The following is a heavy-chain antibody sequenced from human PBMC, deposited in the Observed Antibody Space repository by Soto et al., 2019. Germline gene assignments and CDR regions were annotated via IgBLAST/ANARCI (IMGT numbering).Heavy chain of an antibody. CDR1: GFIFSSYA. J-gene: IGHJ6*02. D-gene: IGHD6-6*01. CDR3: AKYSDSSGDYYYGLDV. V-gene: IGHV3-23*01. Sequence: EVQLLGSGGGLVQPGGSLRLSCAASGFIFSSYAMTWVRQAPGKGLEWVSTIRGSDGRTFYADSVKGRFSISRDNSRSTLSLQMSSLRAEDTAVYYCAKYSDSSGDYYYGLDVWGQGTTVTVSS. CDR2: IRGSDGRT.